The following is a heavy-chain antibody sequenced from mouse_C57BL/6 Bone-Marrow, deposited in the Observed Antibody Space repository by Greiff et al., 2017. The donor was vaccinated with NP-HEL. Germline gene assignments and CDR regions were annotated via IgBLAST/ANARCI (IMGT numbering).Heavy chain of an antibody. CDR1: GYTFTDYN. CDR3: ARGEYGSSYTYFEG. Sequence: EVQLQQSGPELVKPGASVKIPCKASGYTFTDYNMDWVKQSPGKSLEWIGDINPNNGGTIYNQKFKSKATLTVDNSSSTSYLKLSSLTSEDTAVYYCARGEYGSSYTYFEGWGTGTTVTAAS. CDR2: INPNNGGT. V-gene: IGHV1-18*01. D-gene: IGHD1-1*01. J-gene: IGHJ1*03.